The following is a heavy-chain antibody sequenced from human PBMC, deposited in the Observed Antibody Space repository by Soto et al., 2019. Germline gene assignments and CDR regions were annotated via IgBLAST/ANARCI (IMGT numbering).Heavy chain of an antibody. V-gene: IGHV1-8*01. D-gene: IGHD3-10*01. CDR2: MNPNSGNT. Sequence: QVQLVQSGAEVKKPGASVKVSCKASGYTFISYDINWMRQATGQGLEWMGWMNPNSGNTGYAQKFQGRVTMTRNTSLSTAYMELGSLRSEDTAVYYCARGGEWFGAFDPWGQGTLVTVSS. CDR1: GYTFISYD. CDR3: ARGGEWFGAFDP. J-gene: IGHJ5*02.